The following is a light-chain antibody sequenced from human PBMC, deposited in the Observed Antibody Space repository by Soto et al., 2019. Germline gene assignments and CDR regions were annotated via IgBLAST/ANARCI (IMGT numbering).Light chain of an antibody. J-gene: IGKJ1*01. CDR1: QSVNSN. CDR3: QQYKNWPRT. V-gene: IGKV3-15*01. CDR2: GTS. Sequence: EIVMTQSPATLSVSPGERATLSCRASQSVNSNFAWYQQKPGQAPRLLIYGTSTRATGIPGRFSGSGSGTEFTLTISSLQSEDFAVYYCQQYKNWPRTFGQGTKVEIK.